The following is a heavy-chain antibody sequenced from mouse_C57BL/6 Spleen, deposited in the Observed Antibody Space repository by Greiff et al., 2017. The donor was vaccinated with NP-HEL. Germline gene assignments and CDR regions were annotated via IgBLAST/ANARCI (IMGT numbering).Heavy chain of an antibody. CDR3: ARPVYDGYYPYFDV. D-gene: IGHD2-3*01. CDR2: IDPNSGGT. J-gene: IGHJ1*03. CDR1: GYTFTSYW. V-gene: IGHV1-72*01. Sequence: QVQLQQPGAELVKPGASVKLSCKASGYTFTSYWMHWVKQRPGRGLEWLGRIDPNSGGTKYNEKFKSKATLTVDKPSSTAYMQLSSLTSEDSSVYYGARPVYDGYYPYFDVWGTGTTVTVSS.